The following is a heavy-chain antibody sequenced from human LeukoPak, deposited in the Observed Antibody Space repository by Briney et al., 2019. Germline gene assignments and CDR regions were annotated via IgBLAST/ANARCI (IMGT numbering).Heavy chain of an antibody. J-gene: IGHJ3*02. D-gene: IGHD1-26*01. CDR3: ARNQWEPESVDAFDI. CDR1: GYTFTGYY. Sequence: ASVKVSCKASGYTFTGYYMHWVRQAPGQGLEWMGWISAYNGNTNYVQKLQGRVTMTTDTSTSTAYMELRSLRSDDTAVYYCARNQWEPESVDAFDIWGQGTMVTVSS. CDR2: ISAYNGNT. V-gene: IGHV1-18*04.